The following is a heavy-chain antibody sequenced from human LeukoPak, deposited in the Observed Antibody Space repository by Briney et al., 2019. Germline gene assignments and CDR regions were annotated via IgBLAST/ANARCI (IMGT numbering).Heavy chain of an antibody. Sequence: GGSLRLSCEASGFTFSSYAMSWVRQAPGKGLEWVSAISGSGGSTYYADSVKGRFTISRDNSKNTLYLQMNSLRAEDTAVYYCAKAPGVAGNRQSYFDYWGQGTLVTVSS. CDR3: AKAPGVAGNRQSYFDY. CDR1: GFTFSSYA. J-gene: IGHJ4*02. V-gene: IGHV3-23*01. CDR2: ISGSGGST. D-gene: IGHD6-19*01.